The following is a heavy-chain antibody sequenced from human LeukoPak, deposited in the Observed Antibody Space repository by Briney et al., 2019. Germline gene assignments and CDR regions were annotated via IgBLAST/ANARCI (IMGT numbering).Heavy chain of an antibody. D-gene: IGHD2-2*01. CDR2: INPNSGGT. CDR3: AREELGYCSSSSCRDWFDP. CDR1: GYTFTGYY. Sequence: GASVKVSCKASGYTFTGYYLHWVRQAPGQGLEWMGWINPNSGGTDYAQKFQGRVTMTRDTSISAAYMELSSLRSDDTAMYYCAREELGYCSSSSCRDWFDPWGQGTLVTVSS. J-gene: IGHJ5*02. V-gene: IGHV1-2*02.